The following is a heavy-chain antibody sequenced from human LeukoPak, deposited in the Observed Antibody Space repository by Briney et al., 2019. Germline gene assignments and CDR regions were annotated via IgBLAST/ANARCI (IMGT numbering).Heavy chain of an antibody. Sequence: ASVKVSCKASGYTFTGYYMHWVRQAPGQELEWMGRINPNSGGTNYARKFQGRVTVTRDTSISTAYMELSRLRSDDTAVYYCARDMSPENSQIDYWGQGTLVTVSS. V-gene: IGHV1-2*06. CDR1: GYTFTGYY. CDR3: ARDMSPENSQIDY. CDR2: INPNSGGT. J-gene: IGHJ4*02. D-gene: IGHD3-10*02.